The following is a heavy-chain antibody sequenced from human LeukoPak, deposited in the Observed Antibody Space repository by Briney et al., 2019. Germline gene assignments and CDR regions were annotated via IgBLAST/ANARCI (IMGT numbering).Heavy chain of an antibody. CDR3: ARGVEPLAANTLAY. V-gene: IGHV3-53*01. CDR1: GFTVITND. J-gene: IGHJ4*02. D-gene: IGHD1-14*01. Sequence: PGGSLRLSCAASGFTVITNDMTWVRQAPGKGLEWVSVLYSDGNTKYADSVQGRLTISRDNSKNPLYLDMNSLSPDDTAVYYCARGVEPLAANTLAYWGQGTLVTVSS. CDR2: LYSDGNT.